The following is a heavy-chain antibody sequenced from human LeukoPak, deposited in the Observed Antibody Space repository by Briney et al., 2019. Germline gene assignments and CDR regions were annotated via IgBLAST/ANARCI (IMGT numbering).Heavy chain of an antibody. V-gene: IGHV3-7*03. D-gene: IGHD2-15*01. Sequence: GGSLRLSCAASGFTFSSYWMSWVRQAPGKGLEWVANIKQDGSEKYYVDSVKGRFTISRDSAKNSLYLQMNSLRAEDTAVYYCARARCSGDSCDPGAFDPWGQGTMVTVSS. CDR2: IKQDGSEK. J-gene: IGHJ3*01. CDR3: ARARCSGDSCDPGAFDP. CDR1: GFTFSSYW.